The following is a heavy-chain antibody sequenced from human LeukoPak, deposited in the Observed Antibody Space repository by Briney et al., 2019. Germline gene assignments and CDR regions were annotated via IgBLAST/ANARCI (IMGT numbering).Heavy chain of an antibody. D-gene: IGHD2-15*01. J-gene: IGHJ4*02. CDR2: INPNSGGT. Sequence: ASVKVSCKTSGYTFTGYYMHWVRQAPGQGLEWMGWINPNSGGTNYAQKFQGRVTMTRNTSISTAYMELSSLRSEDTAVYYCARGRGGSGYWGQGTLVTVSS. V-gene: IGHV1-2*02. CDR1: GYTFTGYY. CDR3: ARGRGGSGY.